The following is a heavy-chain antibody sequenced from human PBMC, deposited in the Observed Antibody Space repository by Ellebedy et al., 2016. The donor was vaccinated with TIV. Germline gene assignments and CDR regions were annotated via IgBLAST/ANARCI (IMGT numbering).Heavy chain of an antibody. D-gene: IGHD6-19*01. CDR2: IYTSGST. J-gene: IGHJ6*03. Sequence: GSLRLXCTVSGGSISSYYWSWIRQPAGKGLEWIGRIYTSGSTNYNPSLKSRVTMSVDTSKNQFSLKLSSVTAADTAVYYCARGSGGWYGTNYYYYYYMDVWGKGTTVTVSS. CDR3: ARGSGGWYGTNYYYYYYMDV. CDR1: GGSISSYY. V-gene: IGHV4-4*07.